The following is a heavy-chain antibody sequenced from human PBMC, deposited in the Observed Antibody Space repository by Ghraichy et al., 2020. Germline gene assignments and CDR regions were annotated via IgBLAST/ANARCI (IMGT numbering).Heavy chain of an antibody. D-gene: IGHD4-11*01. V-gene: IGHV1-18*01. Sequence: ASVKVSCKASGYTFTSYGISWVRQAPGQGLEWMGWISAYNGNTNYAQKLQGSVTMTTDTSTSTAYMELRSLRSDDTAVYYCARDWAYSNYGSSPDAFDIWGQGTMVTVSS. J-gene: IGHJ3*02. CDR3: ARDWAYSNYGSSPDAFDI. CDR1: GYTFTSYG. CDR2: ISAYNGNT.